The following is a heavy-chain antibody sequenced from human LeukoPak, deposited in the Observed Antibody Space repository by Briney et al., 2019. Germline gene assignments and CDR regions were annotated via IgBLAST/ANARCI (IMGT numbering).Heavy chain of an antibody. CDR1: GYTFTSYV. CDR3: ARDRLVGPYYYYYGMDV. CDR2: ISAYNGNT. V-gene: IGHV1-18*01. D-gene: IGHD6-19*01. Sequence: ASVKVSCKASGYTFTSYVISWVRQAPGQGLEWMGWISAYNGNTNYAQKLQGRVTMTTDTSTSTAYMELRSLRSDDTAVYYCARDRLVGPYYYYYGMDVWGQGTAVTVSS. J-gene: IGHJ6*02.